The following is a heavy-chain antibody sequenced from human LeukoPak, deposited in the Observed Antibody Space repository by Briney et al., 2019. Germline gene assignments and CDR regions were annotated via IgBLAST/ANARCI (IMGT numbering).Heavy chain of an antibody. CDR2: ISAYNGNT. Sequence: ASVKVSCKASGYTFTGYYMHWVRQAPGQGLEWMGWISAYNGNTNYAQKLQGRVTMTTDTSTSTAYMELRSLRSDDTAVYYCARDISLYDFWSGYLGYWGQGTLVTVSS. V-gene: IGHV1-18*04. D-gene: IGHD3-3*01. J-gene: IGHJ4*02. CDR3: ARDISLYDFWSGYLGY. CDR1: GYTFTGYY.